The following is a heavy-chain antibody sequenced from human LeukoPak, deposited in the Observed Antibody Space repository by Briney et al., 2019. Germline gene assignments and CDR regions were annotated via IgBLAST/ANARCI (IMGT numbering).Heavy chain of an antibody. CDR3: ARARGTGPYYYCYGMDV. J-gene: IGHJ6*02. V-gene: IGHV5-51*01. D-gene: IGHD3-16*01. CDR1: GNSFTNYC. CDR2: IYPGDSDN. Sequence: GESLKISCKGSGNSFTNYCSGWGRPMPGEGLGLGGIIYPGDSDNRYRTSFQGQVTISADKSISTPYLQWSSLKASDTAMYDCARARGTGPYYYCYGMDVRGQGTTVTLSS.